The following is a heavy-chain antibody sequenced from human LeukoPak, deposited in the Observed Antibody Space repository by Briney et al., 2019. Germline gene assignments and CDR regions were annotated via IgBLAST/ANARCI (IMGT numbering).Heavy chain of an antibody. V-gene: IGHV1-69*01. D-gene: IGHD3-22*01. CDR1: GGTFSSYA. CDR2: IIPIFGTA. CDR3: ARDEPNYYDSSSGEDYYYGMDV. J-gene: IGHJ6*02. Sequence: SVKASCKASGGTFSSYAISWVRQAPGQRLEWMGGIIPIFGTANYAQKFQGRVTITADESTSTAYMELSSLRSEDTAVYYCARDEPNYYDSSSGEDYYYGMDVWGQGTTVTVSS.